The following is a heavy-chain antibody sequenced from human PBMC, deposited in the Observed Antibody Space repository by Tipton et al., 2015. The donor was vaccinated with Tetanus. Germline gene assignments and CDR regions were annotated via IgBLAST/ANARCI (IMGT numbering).Heavy chain of an antibody. J-gene: IGHJ4*02. V-gene: IGHV4-31*03. CDR1: GGSINSGGYY. Sequence: QLVQSGPEVKPSQTLSVTCTVSGGSINSGGYYWSWLRQHPGKGLEWIGYIYYTGNTYYNPSLKSRVTISVDTSNNQFTLRLISVTAADTAVYYCARGGDTYFGSSCFYDWWGQRTRVTVSS. D-gene: IGHD3-22*01. CDR3: ARGGDTYFGSSCFYDW. CDR2: IYYTGNT.